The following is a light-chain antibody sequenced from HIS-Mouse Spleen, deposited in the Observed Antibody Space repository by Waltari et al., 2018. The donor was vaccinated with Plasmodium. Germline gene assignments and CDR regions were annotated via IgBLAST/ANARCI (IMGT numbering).Light chain of an antibody. CDR2: EDS. V-gene: IGLV3-10*01. CDR1: AFPKKY. CDR3: YSTDSSGNHRV. J-gene: IGLJ3*02. Sequence: SYELTQPPSVSVSPGQTARITCSGDAFPKKYAYWYQQKSGQAPVLVIYEDSKRPSGIPGRFSGSSSGTMATLTISGAQVEEEADYYCYSTDSSGNHRVFGGGTKLTVL.